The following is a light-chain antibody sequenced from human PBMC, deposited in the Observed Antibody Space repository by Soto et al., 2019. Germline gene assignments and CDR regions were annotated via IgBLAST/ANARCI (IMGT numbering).Light chain of an antibody. J-gene: IGLJ1*01. CDR2: EVN. CDR1: SRDVGGYKS. Sequence: QSALTQPPSASGSPGQAVTISCTGTSRDVGGYKSVSWYQQHPGKAPKLMIFEVNKRPSGVPDRFSGSKAGNTASLTVSGRQAEDEADYYCSSDAGINNLGVFGTWTKVTVL. CDR3: SSDAGINNLGV. V-gene: IGLV2-8*01.